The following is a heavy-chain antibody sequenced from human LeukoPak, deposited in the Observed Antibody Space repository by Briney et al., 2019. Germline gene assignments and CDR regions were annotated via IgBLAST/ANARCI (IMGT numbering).Heavy chain of an antibody. CDR3: ARDRSYYTFDY. CDR2: MHHSGST. V-gene: IGHV4-38-2*02. J-gene: IGHJ4*02. CDR1: GYSISSDYH. D-gene: IGHD3-10*01. Sequence: SETLSLTCAVSGYSISSDYHWGWLRQPPGKGLEWIGAMHHSGSTYYNPSLKSRVTISVDTSKNQVSLKLNSVTAADTAVYYCARDRSYYTFDYWGQGTPVTVSA.